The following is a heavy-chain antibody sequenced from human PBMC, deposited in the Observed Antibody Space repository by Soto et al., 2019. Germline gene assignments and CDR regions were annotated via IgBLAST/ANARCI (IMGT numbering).Heavy chain of an antibody. Sequence: ASVKVSRKRSGFTYTDYYIHWVRQAPGQGLEGMGWINPNSGGTNYAQKFQGRVTMTRDTSISTAYTELRSAYMELSRLRSDDTAIYSCARDKGPRYYHYGMDVWGQGTTVTVSS. J-gene: IGHJ6*02. CDR2: INPNSGGT. V-gene: IGHV1-2*02. CDR3: ARDKGPRYYHYGMDV. CDR1: GFTYTDYY.